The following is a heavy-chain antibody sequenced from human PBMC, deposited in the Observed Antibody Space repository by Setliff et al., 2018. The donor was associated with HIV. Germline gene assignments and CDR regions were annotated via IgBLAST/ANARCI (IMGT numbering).Heavy chain of an antibody. D-gene: IGHD3-3*01. Sequence: PSETLSLTCTVPGGSISSSSYYWGWIRQPPGKGLEWIGSIYYSGSTYYNPSLKSRVTISVDTSKNQFSLKLSSVTAADTAVYYCARQSDFWSGYYDGAFDIWGQGTMVTVSS. J-gene: IGHJ3*02. CDR2: IYYSGST. CDR3: ARQSDFWSGYYDGAFDI. V-gene: IGHV4-39*01. CDR1: GGSISSSSYY.